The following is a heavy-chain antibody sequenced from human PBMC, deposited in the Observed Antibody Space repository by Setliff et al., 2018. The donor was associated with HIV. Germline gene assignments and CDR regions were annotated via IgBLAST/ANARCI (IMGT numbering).Heavy chain of an antibody. D-gene: IGHD4-17*01. Sequence: SETLSLTCTVSGGSISSDNYYWGWIRQPPGKGLEWIGSIYHSGITTYNPSLKSRVTISIDTSKNQFSLRLHSVTAADTAVYYCARDPPGYGDSNDYWGQGTLVTVSS. V-gene: IGHV4-39*07. CDR3: ARDPPGYGDSNDY. CDR1: GGSISSDNYY. J-gene: IGHJ4*02. CDR2: IYHSGIT.